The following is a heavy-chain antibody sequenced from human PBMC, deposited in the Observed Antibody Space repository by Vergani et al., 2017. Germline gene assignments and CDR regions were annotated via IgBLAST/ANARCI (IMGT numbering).Heavy chain of an antibody. CDR2: ISASGAPT. CDR1: GFLFSTYA. Sequence: EVQLLESGGDLVQPGGSLRPSCTASGFLFSTYAMSWVRQAPGKGLEWVSGISASGAPTYHADCVKGRVTISRDNSKNTLYLQMNSRRGEDTAVYYCESAYGRYDWFDYWGQRTLVTVSS. J-gene: IGHJ4*01. CDR3: ESAYGRYDWFDY. D-gene: IGHD1-20*01. V-gene: IGHV3-23*01.